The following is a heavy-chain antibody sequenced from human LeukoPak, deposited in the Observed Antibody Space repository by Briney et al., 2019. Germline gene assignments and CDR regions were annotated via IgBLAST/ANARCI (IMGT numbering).Heavy chain of an antibody. Sequence: SETLSSPALCLVPPSEVTTGAGSGSPQGRDWSGLGICNPALKSRVTISVDTSKNQFSLKVSSVTAADTAVYYCARRGRIAVAGTRWFDPWSQGTLVTVSS. V-gene: IGHV4-59*11. CDR3: ARRGRIAVAGTRWFDP. J-gene: IGHJ5*02. CDR2: C. D-gene: IGHD6-19*01. CDR1: VPPSEVTT.